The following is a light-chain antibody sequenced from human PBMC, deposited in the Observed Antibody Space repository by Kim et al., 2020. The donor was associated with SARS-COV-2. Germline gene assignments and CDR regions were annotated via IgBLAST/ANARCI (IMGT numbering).Light chain of an antibody. J-gene: IGLJ1*01. CDR1: SSDVGGYNY. CDR3: SSYAGSNNYV. V-gene: IGLV2-8*01. Sequence: QPALTQPPSASGSPGQSVTISCTGTSSDVGGYNYVSWYQQHPGKAPKLMIYEVSKRPSGVPDRFSGSKSGNTASLTVSGLQAEDETDYYCSSYAGSNNYVFGTGTKVTVL. CDR2: EVS.